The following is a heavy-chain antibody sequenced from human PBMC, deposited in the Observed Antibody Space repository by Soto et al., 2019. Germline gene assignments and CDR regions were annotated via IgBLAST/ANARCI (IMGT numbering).Heavy chain of an antibody. CDR1: GFTVSSKY. J-gene: IGHJ4*02. CDR2: IYTGGST. CDR3: ARDAPSSQ. V-gene: IGHV3-66*01. Sequence: EVQLVESGGGLVQPGGSLRLSCAASGFTVSSKYMKWVRQAPGKGLEWGSVIYTGGSTYYADSVKGRFTISRDNSKNTLYLQMNSLRAEDTAVYYCARDAPSSQWGQGTLVTVSS.